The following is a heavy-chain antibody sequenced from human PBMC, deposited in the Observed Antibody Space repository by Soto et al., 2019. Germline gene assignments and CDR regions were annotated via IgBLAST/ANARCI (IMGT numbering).Heavy chain of an antibody. D-gene: IGHD2-15*01. J-gene: IGHJ4*02. V-gene: IGHV4-59*13. CDR3: ARGGISGASCLFDY. Sequence: PSETLSLTCTVSGGSISSYYWSWIRQSPGKGLEWIGYIYYSGSTNYNPSIKSRITISVDTSKNQFYLKLSSVTAADMAVYYCARGGISGASCLFDYWGQGTLVTVSS. CDR2: IYYSGST. CDR1: GGSISSYY.